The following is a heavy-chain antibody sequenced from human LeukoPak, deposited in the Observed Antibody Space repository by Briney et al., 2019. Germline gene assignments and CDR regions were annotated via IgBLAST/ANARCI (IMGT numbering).Heavy chain of an antibody. J-gene: IGHJ3*02. D-gene: IGHD1-14*01. CDR2: IIPIFGTA. CDR3: ARDGSGAFDI. Sequence: SVKVSCKVSGYTLTELSMHWVRQAPGQGLEWMGGIIPIFGTANYAQKFQGRVTITADESTSTAYMELSSLRSEDSAVYYCARDGSGAFDIWGQGTMVTVSS. V-gene: IGHV1-69*13. CDR1: GYTLTELS.